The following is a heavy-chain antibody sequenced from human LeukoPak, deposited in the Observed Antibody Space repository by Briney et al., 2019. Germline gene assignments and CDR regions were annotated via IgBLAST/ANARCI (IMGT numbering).Heavy chain of an antibody. CDR3: ARGAEEVVAATYYYYYYYMDV. CDR2: IIPIFGTA. J-gene: IGHJ6*03. V-gene: IGHV1-69*06. Sequence: ASVKVSCKASGGTFSSYAISWVRQAPGQGLEWMGGIIPIFGTANYAQKFQGRVTITADKSTSTAYMELSSLRSEDTAVYYCARGAEEVVAATYYYYYYYMDVWGKGTTVTVSS. CDR1: GGTFSSYA. D-gene: IGHD2-15*01.